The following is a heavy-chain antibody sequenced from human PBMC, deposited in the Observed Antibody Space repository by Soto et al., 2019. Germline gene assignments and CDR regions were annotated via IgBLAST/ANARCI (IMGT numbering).Heavy chain of an antibody. CDR1: GGSISSSNW. CDR3: ASVRGGYYYAMDV. J-gene: IGHJ6*04. Sequence: SETLSLTCAVSGGSISSSNWWSWVRQPPGKGLEWIGEIYHSGSTNYNPSLKSRVTISVDKSKNQFSLKLSSVTAADTAVYYCASVRGGYYYAMDVWGKGTTVTVPS. V-gene: IGHV4-4*02. D-gene: IGHD3-10*02. CDR2: IYHSGST.